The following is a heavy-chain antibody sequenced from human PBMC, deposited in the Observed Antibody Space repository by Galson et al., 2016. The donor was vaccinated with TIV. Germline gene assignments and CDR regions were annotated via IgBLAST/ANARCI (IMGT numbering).Heavy chain of an antibody. J-gene: IGHJ4*02. Sequence: SLRLSCAASGFTFDDHGMSWVRQVPGKGLEWVAGIYWNGVSTGYADSVKGRFTISRDNAKNSLYLQMNSLRAEDTAVYYCARFWSGYFDYWGQGILVTVSS. CDR1: GFTFDDHG. V-gene: IGHV3-20*04. D-gene: IGHD3-3*01. CDR3: ARFWSGYFDY. CDR2: IYWNGVST.